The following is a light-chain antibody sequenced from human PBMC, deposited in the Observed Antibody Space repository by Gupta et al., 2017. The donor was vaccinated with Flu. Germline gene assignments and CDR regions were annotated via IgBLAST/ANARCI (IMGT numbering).Light chain of an antibody. CDR1: QNILYSPNKRNY. Sequence: LGERATINCKSSQNILYSPNKRNYLAWYQQKPGQPPTLVIYWVSTRESGIPDRIRGSGSGTDFTLTISSLQAEDVAVYYCQQYVNVPSTLGEGTKVEIK. J-gene: IGKJ2*01. CDR2: WVS. V-gene: IGKV4-1*01. CDR3: QQYVNVPST.